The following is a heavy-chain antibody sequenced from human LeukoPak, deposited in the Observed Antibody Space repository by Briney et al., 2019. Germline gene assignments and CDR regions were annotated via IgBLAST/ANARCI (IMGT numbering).Heavy chain of an antibody. D-gene: IGHD5-12*01. Sequence: GGSLRLSCATSGFTFNSYGLHWVRQAPGKGLEWVAVIWYDGSNEHYADSVRGRFTISRDNSKNTLYLQMNSLRVEDTAVYYCARDGMSGYDFDYYYSMDVWGQGTTVTVSS. V-gene: IGHV3-33*01. CDR3: ARDGMSGYDFDYYYSMDV. CDR2: IWYDGSNE. CDR1: GFTFNSYG. J-gene: IGHJ6*02.